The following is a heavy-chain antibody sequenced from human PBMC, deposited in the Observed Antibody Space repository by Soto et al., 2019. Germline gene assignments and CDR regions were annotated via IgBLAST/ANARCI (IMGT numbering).Heavy chain of an antibody. J-gene: IGHJ6*03. D-gene: IGHD6-19*01. CDR3: ARDRGVAPPVAGNTHYYYYMDV. CDR2: IRAVNGNT. V-gene: IGHV1-18*01. CDR1: GYSFTNYG. Sequence: QDQLLQSGAEVKKPGASVTVSCKASGYSFTNYGITWVRQAPGQGLEWMGWIRAVNGNTHSAQKLQGRVTMTTDASTSTVYMPLRSVRAEDTVVYYCARDRGVAPPVAGNTHYYYYMDVWGKGTTVTVSS.